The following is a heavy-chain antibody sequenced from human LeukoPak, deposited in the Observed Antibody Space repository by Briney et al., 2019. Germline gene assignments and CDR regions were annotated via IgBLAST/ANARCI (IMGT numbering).Heavy chain of an antibody. V-gene: IGHV4-39*01. CDR3: ARHQVVGGIDY. CDR2: IYYSGST. CDR1: GGSISSSSYY. D-gene: IGHD2-15*01. J-gene: IGHJ4*02. Sequence: PSETLSLTCTVSGGSISSSSYYWSWIRQPPGKGLEWIGSIYYSGSTYYNPSLKSRVTISVDTSKNQFSLKLSSVTAADTAVYYCARHQVVGGIDYWGQGALVTVSS.